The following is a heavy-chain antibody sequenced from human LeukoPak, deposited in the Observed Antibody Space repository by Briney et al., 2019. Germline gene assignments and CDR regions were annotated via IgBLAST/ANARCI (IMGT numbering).Heavy chain of an antibody. CDR2: ISYDGSNK. CDR3: ARRAYDSSDYYPYYFDY. CDR1: GFTFSSYG. J-gene: IGHJ4*02. Sequence: GGSLRLSRAASGFTFSSYGMHWVRQAPGKGLEWVAVISYDGSNKYYADSVKGRFTISRDNSKNTLYLQMNSLRAEDTAVYYCARRAYDSSDYYPYYFDYWGQGTLVTVSS. V-gene: IGHV3-30*03. D-gene: IGHD3-22*01.